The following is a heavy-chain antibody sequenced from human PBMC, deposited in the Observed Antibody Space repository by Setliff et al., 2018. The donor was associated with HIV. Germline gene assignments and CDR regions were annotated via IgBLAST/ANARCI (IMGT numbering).Heavy chain of an antibody. CDR3: ARYVPADASFDY. D-gene: IGHD2-2*01. V-gene: IGHV1-18*01. Sequence: GASVKVSCKASGSSFTSYGLNWVRQAPGQGLEWMGWISAYNGDTRYAQTLQDRVTMTTDTSTSTAYMEVRSLRSDDTAVYFCARYVPADASFDYWGPGTLVTVSS. CDR1: GSSFTSYG. CDR2: ISAYNGDT. J-gene: IGHJ4*02.